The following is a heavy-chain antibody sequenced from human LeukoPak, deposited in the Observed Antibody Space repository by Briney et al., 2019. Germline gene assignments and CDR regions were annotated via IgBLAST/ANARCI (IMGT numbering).Heavy chain of an antibody. J-gene: IGHJ4*02. CDR2: ISYDGNNE. CDR1: GFTFSTFG. V-gene: IGHV3-30*18. Sequence: GGSLRLSCAASGFTFSTFGMHWVRQAPGKGLEWVAVISYDGNNEIYADSVKGRFTISRDNSKNTLYQQMNSLREEDTAVYYCAKDVSWGSSWSSGGNFDYWGQGTLVTVSS. D-gene: IGHD6-13*01. CDR3: AKDVSWGSSWSSGGNFDY.